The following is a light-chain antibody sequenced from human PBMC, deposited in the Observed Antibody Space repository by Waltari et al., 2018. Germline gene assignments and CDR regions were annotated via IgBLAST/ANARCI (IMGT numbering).Light chain of an antibody. CDR2: DVT. J-gene: IGLJ2*01. Sequence: QSALTQPASVSGSLGQSIIISCTGTDSDVGIYDYVSWYQQHPGKAPRFLIYDVTNRPSGVSARFSGSKSGKTAYLTISGLQADDEADYYCSSYSSDSTPVVFGGGTRVTVL. CDR3: SSYSSDSTPVV. CDR1: DSDVGIYDY. V-gene: IGLV2-14*03.